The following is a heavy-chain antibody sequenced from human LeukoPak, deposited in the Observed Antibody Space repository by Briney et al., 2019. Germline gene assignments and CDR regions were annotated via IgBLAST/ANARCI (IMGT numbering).Heavy chain of an antibody. CDR3: AKNGGDSYGTGHFDY. J-gene: IGHJ4*02. V-gene: IGHV3-21*04. Sequence: PGGSLRLSCAASGFTFSSYSMNWVRQAPGKGLEWVSSISSSSSYIYYADSVRGRFTISRDNSKSTLYLQMNSLRAEDTAIYYCAKNGGDSYGTGHFDYWGQGTLVTVSS. CDR1: GFTFSSYS. CDR2: ISSSSSYI. D-gene: IGHD2-21*02.